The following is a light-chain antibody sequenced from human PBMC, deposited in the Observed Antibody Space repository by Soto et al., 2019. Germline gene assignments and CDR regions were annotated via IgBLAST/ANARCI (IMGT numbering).Light chain of an antibody. CDR2: DAS. V-gene: IGKV3-15*01. CDR3: QQGVAWPLT. Sequence: EVVMTQSPGTLSVSPGERATLSCRASQNIRSNLAWYQQKPGQAPRLLIFDASKRATGIPARFSGGGSGTEFTLTISSLQSGDFAVYYCQQGVAWPLTFGGGTKVEIK. J-gene: IGKJ4*01. CDR1: QNIRSN.